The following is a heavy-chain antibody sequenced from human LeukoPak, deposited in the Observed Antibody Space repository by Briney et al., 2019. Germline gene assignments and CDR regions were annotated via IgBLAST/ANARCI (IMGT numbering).Heavy chain of an antibody. V-gene: IGHV3-7*03. D-gene: IGHD6-13*01. CDR3: AKDLRAAGTREGVSGFDP. J-gene: IGHJ5*02. Sequence: GGSLRLSCAASGFTFSRYWMSWVRQAPGKGLEWVANIKQDGSEKYYVDSVKGRFTISRDNAKNSLYLQMNSLRAEDTALYYCAKDLRAAGTREGVSGFDPWGQGTLVTVSS. CDR1: GFTFSRYW. CDR2: IKQDGSEK.